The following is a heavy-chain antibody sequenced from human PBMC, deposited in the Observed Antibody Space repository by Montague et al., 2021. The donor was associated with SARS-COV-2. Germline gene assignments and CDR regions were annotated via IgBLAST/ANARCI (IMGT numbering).Heavy chain of an antibody. V-gene: IGHV4-39*01. D-gene: IGHD5-12*01. CDR3: ARLLPDGTVVATDIPFDS. J-gene: IGHJ4*02. CDR1: GASISRSDYY. Sequence: SETLSLTCTVSGASISRSDYYWAWIRQPPGKGLELIGSIHYIGNTYSNPSLESRVTISVDTSEYPFSLKLMSVIAAATAVHYCARLLPDGTVVATDIPFDSWGQGTLVTVSS. CDR2: IHYIGNT.